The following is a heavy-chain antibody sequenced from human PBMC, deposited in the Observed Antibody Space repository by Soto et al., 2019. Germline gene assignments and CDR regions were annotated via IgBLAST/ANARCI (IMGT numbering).Heavy chain of an antibody. CDR1: GGSISSGDYY. V-gene: IGHV4-30-4*01. J-gene: IGHJ3*02. Sequence: PSETLSLTCTVSGGSISSGDYYWSWIRQPPGKGLEWIGYIYYSGSTYYNPSLKSRVTISVDTSKNQFSLKLSSVTAADTAVYYCARDLTSAYYDFWSGRYGSAFDIWGQGTVVTVSS. CDR3: ARDLTSAYYDFWSGRYGSAFDI. CDR2: IYYSGST. D-gene: IGHD3-3*01.